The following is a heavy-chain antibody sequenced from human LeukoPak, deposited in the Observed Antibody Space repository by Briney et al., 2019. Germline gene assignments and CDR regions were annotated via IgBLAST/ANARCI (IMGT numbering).Heavy chain of an antibody. D-gene: IGHD2-15*01. CDR2: ISYDGSNK. CDR1: GFTFSSYA. CDR3: ARGVETVDY. V-gene: IGHV3-30-3*01. J-gene: IGHJ4*02. Sequence: GGSLRLSCAASGFTFSSYAMHWVRQAPGKGLEWVAVISYDGSNKYYADSVKGRFTISRDNSKNTLYLQMNSLRAEDTAVYYCARGVETVDYWGQGTLVTVSS.